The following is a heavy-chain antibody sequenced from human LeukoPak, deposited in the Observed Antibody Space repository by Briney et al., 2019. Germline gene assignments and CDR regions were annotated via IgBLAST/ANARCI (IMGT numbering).Heavy chain of an antibody. CDR2: ISAYNGHT. V-gene: IGHV1-18*01. J-gene: IGHJ5*02. D-gene: IGHD3-3*01. CDR3: AREGVAVHH. Sequence: ASVKVSCKASGYTFTSYGISWVRQAPRQGLEWMGWISAYNGHTNYAQKLQGRVTMTTDTSTSTVYMELSSLRSEDTAVYYCAREGVAVHHWGQGTLVTVSS. CDR1: GYTFTSYG.